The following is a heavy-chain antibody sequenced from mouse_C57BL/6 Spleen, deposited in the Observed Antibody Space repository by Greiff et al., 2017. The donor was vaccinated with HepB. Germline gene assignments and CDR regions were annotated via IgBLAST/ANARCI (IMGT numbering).Heavy chain of an antibody. CDR1: GYTFTSYC. CDR3: ARSRELRSAMDD. CDR2: ITPSSGYT. V-gene: IGHV1-7*01. J-gene: IGHJ4*01. D-gene: IGHD3-3*01. Sequence: QVQLQQSGAELAKPGASVKLSCKASGYTFTSYCMHWVKQRPGQGLEWIGSITPSSGYTKYNQKFKDKATLTADKSSSAAYMQLISLTYEVSAVYYCARSRELRSAMDDWGKGTSVTVSS.